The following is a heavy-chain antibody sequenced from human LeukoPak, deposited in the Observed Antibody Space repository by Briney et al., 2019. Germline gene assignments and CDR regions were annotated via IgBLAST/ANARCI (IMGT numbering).Heavy chain of an antibody. CDR3: ARPLTGYSNSFVF. CDR1: GGSISSSSYY. Sequence: SETLSLTCTVSGGSISSSSYYWGWIRQPPGKGLEWIGSIYYSGSTYYNPSLKSRVTISVDTSKNQFSLKLSSVTAADTAVYYCARPLTGYSNSFVFWGQGTLVTVSS. J-gene: IGHJ4*02. CDR2: IYYSGST. V-gene: IGHV4-39*01. D-gene: IGHD4-11*01.